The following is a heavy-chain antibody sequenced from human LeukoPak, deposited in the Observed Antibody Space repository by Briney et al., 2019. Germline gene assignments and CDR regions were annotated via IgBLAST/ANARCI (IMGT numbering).Heavy chain of an antibody. V-gene: IGHV3-21*01. CDR2: ISSSSSYI. CDR3: ARGGSSAMVIYYYYYYMDV. J-gene: IGHJ6*03. D-gene: IGHD5-18*01. Sequence: GGSLRLSCAASGFTFSSYAMSWVRQAPGKGLEWVSSISSSSSYIYYADSVKGRFTISRDNAKNSLYLQMNSLRAEDTAVYYCARGGSSAMVIYYYYYYMDVWGKGTTVTVSS. CDR1: GFTFSSYA.